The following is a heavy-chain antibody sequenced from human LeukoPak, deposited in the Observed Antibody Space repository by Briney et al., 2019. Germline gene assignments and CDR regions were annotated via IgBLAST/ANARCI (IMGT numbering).Heavy chain of an antibody. V-gene: IGHV3-7*03. CDR2: IKQDRSEK. D-gene: IGHD3-22*01. Sequence: QPGGSLGLSCAASGFTFSNEMSWVRQAPGKGLEWVANIKQDRSEKYYVDSVKGRFTISRDNAKNSLYLQMNSLRAEDTAVYYCARDSNLDWGYYYDSLDYWGQGTLVTVSS. CDR3: ARDSNLDWGYYYDSLDY. J-gene: IGHJ4*02. CDR1: GFTFSNE.